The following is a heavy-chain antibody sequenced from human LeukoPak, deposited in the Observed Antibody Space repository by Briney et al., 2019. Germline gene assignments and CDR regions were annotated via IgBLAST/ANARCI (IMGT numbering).Heavy chain of an antibody. CDR1: GGSISSYY. Sequence: SETLSLTCTVSGGSISSYYWSWIRQPPGKGLEWIGYIYYSGSTNYNPSLKSRVTISVDTSKNQFSLKLSSVTAADTAVYYCARDRYYGSGSTYDYWGQGTLVAVSS. CDR2: IYYSGST. CDR3: ARDRYYGSGSTYDY. D-gene: IGHD3-10*01. V-gene: IGHV4-59*01. J-gene: IGHJ4*02.